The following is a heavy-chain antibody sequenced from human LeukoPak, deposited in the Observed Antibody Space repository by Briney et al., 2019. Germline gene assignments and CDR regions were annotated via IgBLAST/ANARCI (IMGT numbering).Heavy chain of an antibody. CDR2: IYYSGST. D-gene: IGHD7-27*01. V-gene: IGHV4-31*03. J-gene: IGHJ4*02. CDR3: ARVRSGNWVDY. Sequence: PSQTLSLTCTVSGGSISSGGYYWSWIRQHPGKGLEWIGYIYYSGSTYYNPSLKSRLTISVDTSKNQFSLKLSSVTAADTAVYYCARVRSGNWVDYWGQGTLVTVSS. CDR1: GGSISSGGYY.